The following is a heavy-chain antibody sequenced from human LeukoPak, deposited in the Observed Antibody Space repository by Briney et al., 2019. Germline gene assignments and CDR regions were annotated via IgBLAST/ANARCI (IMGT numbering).Heavy chain of an antibody. CDR1: GFTFSSYS. CDR3: ARDNTVVVPAAIRYYYGMDV. Sequence: GGSLRLSCAASGFTFSSYSMNWVRQAPGKGLEWVSSISSSSSYIYYADSVKGRFTISRDNAKNSLYLQMNSLRAEDTAVYYCARDNTVVVPAAIRYYYGMDVWGQGTTVTVSS. J-gene: IGHJ6*02. V-gene: IGHV3-21*01. CDR2: ISSSSSYI. D-gene: IGHD2-2*02.